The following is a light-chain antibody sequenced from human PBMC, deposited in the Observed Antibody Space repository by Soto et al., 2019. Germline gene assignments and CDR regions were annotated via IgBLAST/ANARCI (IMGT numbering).Light chain of an antibody. V-gene: IGKV4-1*01. CDR2: WAS. J-gene: IGKJ4*01. Sequence: DIVVTQSPDSLAVSLGERATINCKSSQSVSTNNKNYLAWYQLKPGQPPKLLIYWASTRESGVPDRFTGSRSGTDFSLTISSLQAEDVAVYYCQQYYSPPVTFGGGTKVEIK. CDR3: QQYYSPPVT. CDR1: QSVSTNNKNY.